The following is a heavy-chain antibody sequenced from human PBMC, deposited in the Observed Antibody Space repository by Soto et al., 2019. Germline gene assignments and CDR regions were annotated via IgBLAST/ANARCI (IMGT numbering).Heavy chain of an antibody. J-gene: IGHJ4*02. CDR3: XXXXXXXXGXXF. V-gene: IGHV3-7*02. D-gene: IGHD3-10*01. Sequence: EVQLVESGGRLVQPGGSLRLSCAAAGFTFSDYWMCWVRQAPGKGLEWVANIRQDGGKIHYLDSVKGRFTISRDNAKDSLYLXXXXXXXXXXXXXXXXXXXXXXXGXXFWGQGTLVTV. CDR2: IRQDGGKI. CDR1: GFTFSDYW.